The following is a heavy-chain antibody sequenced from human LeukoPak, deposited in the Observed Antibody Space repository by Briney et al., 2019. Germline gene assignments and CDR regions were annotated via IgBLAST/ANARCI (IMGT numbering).Heavy chain of an antibody. CDR2: IYTSGST. J-gene: IGHJ4*02. V-gene: IGHV4-61*02. D-gene: IGHD3-22*01. CDR1: GGSISSGSYY. Sequence: SETLSLTCTVSGGSISSGSYYWSWIRQPAGKGLEWIGRIYTSGSTNYNPSLKSRVTISVDTSKNQFSLKLSSVTAADTAVYYCARDLTSYDSSGYYYREYYFDYWGQGTLVTVSS. CDR3: ARDLTSYDSSGYYYREYYFDY.